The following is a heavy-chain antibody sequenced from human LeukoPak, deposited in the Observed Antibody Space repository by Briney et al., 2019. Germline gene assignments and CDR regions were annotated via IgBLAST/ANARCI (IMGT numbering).Heavy chain of an antibody. D-gene: IGHD1-26*01. J-gene: IGHJ4*02. CDR2: ISSSGGNT. V-gene: IGHV3-21*01. CDR1: GFTFSSYG. CDR3: ARDWSGSYDY. Sequence: GGSLRLSCAVTGFTFSSYGMSWVRQAPGKGLEWVSAISSSGGNTYYADSVKGRFTISRDNAKNSLYLQMNSLRAEDTAVYYCARDWSGSYDYWGQGTLVTVSS.